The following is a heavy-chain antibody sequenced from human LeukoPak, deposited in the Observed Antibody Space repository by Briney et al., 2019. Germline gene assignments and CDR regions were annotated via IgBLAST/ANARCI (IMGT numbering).Heavy chain of an antibody. CDR1: GFTFSSYA. Sequence: GGSLRLSCAASGFTFSSYAMHWVRQAPGKGLEWVAVISYDGSNKYYADSVKGRFTISRDNSKNTLYLQMNSLRAEDTAVFYCARGLGRLGELSLVFGYWGQGTLVTVSS. D-gene: IGHD3-16*02. CDR3: ARGLGRLGELSLVFGY. CDR2: ISYDGSNK. J-gene: IGHJ4*02. V-gene: IGHV3-30-3*01.